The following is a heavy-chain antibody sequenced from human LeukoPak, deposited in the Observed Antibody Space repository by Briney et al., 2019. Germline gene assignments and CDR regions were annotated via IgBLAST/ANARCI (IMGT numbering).Heavy chain of an antibody. Sequence: GGSLSLSCAASGFTFSSYAMHWVRQAPGKGLEWVAVISYDGSNKYYADSVKGRFTISRDNSKNTLYLQMNSLRAEDTAVYYCARGFEYLDYWGQGTLVTVSS. J-gene: IGHJ4*02. CDR2: ISYDGSNK. CDR1: GFTFSSYA. V-gene: IGHV3-30-3*01. CDR3: ARGFEYLDY. D-gene: IGHD6-6*01.